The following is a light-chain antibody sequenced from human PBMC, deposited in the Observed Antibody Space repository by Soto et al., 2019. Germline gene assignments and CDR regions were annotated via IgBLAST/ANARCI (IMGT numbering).Light chain of an antibody. Sequence: DLQMTQSPSSLSASVGDRVTITCRASQSISRYLNWYQHKPGEAPRLLMYGASSLQSGVPSRFSGSGSGKDFSLTISSLQPEDFAIYYCQQSYSTLRTFGQGTKVEIK. CDR3: QQSYSTLRT. CDR1: QSISRY. V-gene: IGKV1-39*01. J-gene: IGKJ1*01. CDR2: GAS.